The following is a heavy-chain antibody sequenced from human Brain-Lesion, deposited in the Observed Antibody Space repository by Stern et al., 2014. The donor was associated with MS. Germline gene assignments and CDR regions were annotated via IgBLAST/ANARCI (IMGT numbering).Heavy chain of an antibody. V-gene: IGHV4-4*02. CDR2: IYHSGGT. J-gene: IGHJ3*02. D-gene: IGHD1-14*01. CDR3: ARELPDLNAFDI. CDR1: GGSISSSNW. Sequence: QVQLQESGPGLVKPSGTLSLTCAVSGGSISSSNWWRWVRQSPGKGLVWVGGIYHSGGTKYSPSFESRVIISVDKSKNHFSLKLSYVTAADTAVYYCARELPDLNAFDIWGQGTMVTVSS.